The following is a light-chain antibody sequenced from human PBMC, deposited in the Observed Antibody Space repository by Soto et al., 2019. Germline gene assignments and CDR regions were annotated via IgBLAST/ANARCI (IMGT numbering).Light chain of an antibody. CDR2: WAS. CDR1: QSVLYSSNNKNY. J-gene: IGKJ2*01. Sequence: DIVMTQPPDSLAVSLGGRATINCKSSQSVLYSSNNKNYLAWYQQRPGQPPKLLIYWASTRESGVPDRFSGSGSGTDFTLTITSLQAEDVAVYYCQQYESTPPTFGQGTKLEVK. V-gene: IGKV4-1*01. CDR3: QQYESTPPT.